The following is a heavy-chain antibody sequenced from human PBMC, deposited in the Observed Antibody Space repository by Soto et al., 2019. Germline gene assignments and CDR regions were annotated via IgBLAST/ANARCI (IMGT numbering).Heavy chain of an antibody. CDR2: IYPGDSDA. V-gene: IGHV5-51*01. D-gene: IGHD3-3*01. CDR3: ARGRYDFWSGSPLLNGMDV. Sequence: GESLKISCKGSGYTFSKYWIGWVRQTPGKGLEWMGMIYPGDSDARYSPSFEGQVTFSVDKSINTAYLQWNSLKASDTAMYYCARGRYDFWSGSPLLNGMDVWGQGTTVTVSS. CDR1: GYTFSKYW. J-gene: IGHJ6*02.